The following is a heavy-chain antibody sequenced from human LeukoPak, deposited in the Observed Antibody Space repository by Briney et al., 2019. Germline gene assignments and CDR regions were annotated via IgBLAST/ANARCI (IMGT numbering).Heavy chain of an antibody. V-gene: IGHV3-30*02. CDR1: GFTFSNNG. J-gene: IGHJ6*03. D-gene: IGHD3-10*01. CDR2: IRYDGAYK. CDR3: ARDQAEARLLSVGRAGNKYYYMHV. Sequence: GGSLRLSCAASGFTFSNNGMHWVRQAPGKGLEWVAFIRYDGAYKYYADSVKGRFTISRDNSKNTVFLQMSSLRAGDTAVYYCARDQAEARLLSVGRAGNKYYYMHVWGTGTMVTVSS.